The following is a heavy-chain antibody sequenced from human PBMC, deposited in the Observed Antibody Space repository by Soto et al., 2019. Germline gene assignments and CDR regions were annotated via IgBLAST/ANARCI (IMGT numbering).Heavy chain of an antibody. CDR3: AKALLYSSSLDYGMDV. CDR2: ISGSGGST. V-gene: IGHV3-23*01. CDR1: GFTFSSYA. J-gene: IGHJ6*02. Sequence: GGSLRLSCAASGFTFSSYAMSWVRQAPGKGLEWVSAISGSGGSTYYADSVKGRFTISRDNSKNTLYLQMNSLRAEDTAVYYCAKALLYSSSLDYGMDVWGQGTTVTVSS. D-gene: IGHD6-13*01.